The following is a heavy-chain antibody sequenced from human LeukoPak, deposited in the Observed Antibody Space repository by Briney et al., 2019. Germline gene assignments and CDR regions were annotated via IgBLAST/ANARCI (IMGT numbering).Heavy chain of an antibody. CDR2: ISGGGVNT. CDR3: ARPRTRSRGNYFSYDAFDL. D-gene: IGHD1-26*01. CDR1: GFTFTSYD. Sequence: GASLRLSCAASGFTFTSYDRSWVRQAPGKGLEWVSVISGGGVNTHYADSVKGHFTISRDNSKSTLYLQMNSLRADDTAVYYCARPRTRSRGNYFSYDAFDLWGQGTMVTVS. V-gene: IGHV3-23*01. J-gene: IGHJ3*01.